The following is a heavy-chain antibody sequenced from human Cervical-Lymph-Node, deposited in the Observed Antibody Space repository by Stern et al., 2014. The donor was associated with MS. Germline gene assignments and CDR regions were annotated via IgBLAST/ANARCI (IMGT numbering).Heavy chain of an antibody. CDR2: IYPYDSDT. Sequence: VQLVQSGAEVKKPGESLKISCKLSGYSFTIYYIAWVRQMPGKGLEWMGVIYPYDSDTTYSPSFQGQVTISADKSITNAYLQWSSLRASDTAMYYCARHVQGFDYWCQGTLVTVSS. J-gene: IGHJ4*02. CDR3: ARHVQGFDY. V-gene: IGHV5-51*01. CDR1: GYSFTIYY.